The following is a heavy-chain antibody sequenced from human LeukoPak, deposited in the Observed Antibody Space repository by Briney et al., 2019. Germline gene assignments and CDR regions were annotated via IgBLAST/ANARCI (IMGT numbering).Heavy chain of an antibody. J-gene: IGHJ4*02. CDR1: GGSISTFY. CDR3: AREGAGGYSYDLDY. CDR2: VYYSGST. V-gene: IGHV4-59*12. Sequence: PSETLSLTCTVSGGSISTFYWTWIRQPPGKGLEWIGCVYYSGSTYYNPSLKSRVTISVDTSKNQFSLKLSSVTAADTAVYYCAREGAGGYSYDLDYWGQGTLVTVSS. D-gene: IGHD5-18*01.